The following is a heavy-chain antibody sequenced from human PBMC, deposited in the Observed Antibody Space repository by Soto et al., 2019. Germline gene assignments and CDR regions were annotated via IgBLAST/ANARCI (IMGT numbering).Heavy chain of an antibody. CDR2: IHYSGTT. D-gene: IGHD6-13*01. J-gene: IGHJ4*02. Sequence: QVQLQESGPGLVKPSETLSLSCTVSGGSISGHYWDWIRQPPGKGLEWIGYIHYSGTTDYNPSLKSRVTMSLDPSQNHFSLKLTSVTAADTAVYYCARESAVAGIFDYWGQGTLVIVSS. V-gene: IGHV4-59*11. CDR3: ARESAVAGIFDY. CDR1: GGSISGHY.